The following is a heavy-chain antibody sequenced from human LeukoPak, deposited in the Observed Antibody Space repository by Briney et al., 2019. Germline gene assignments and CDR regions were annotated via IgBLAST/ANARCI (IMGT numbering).Heavy chain of an antibody. V-gene: IGHV3-30*18. D-gene: IGHD7-27*01. Sequence: PGRSLRLSCAASRFTFSSYGMHWVRQAPGKGLEWVAIISYDGSNKYYADSVKGRFTISRDNSKNTLYLQMNSLRAEDTAVYYCAKDGWGIDYWGQGTLVTVSS. CDR2: ISYDGSNK. J-gene: IGHJ4*02. CDR3: AKDGWGIDY. CDR1: RFTFSSYG.